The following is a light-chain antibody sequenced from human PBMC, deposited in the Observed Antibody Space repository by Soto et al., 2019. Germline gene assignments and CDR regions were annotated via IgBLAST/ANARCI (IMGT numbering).Light chain of an antibody. V-gene: IGLV2-14*01. CDR3: SSYTSSNTFV. CDR1: SSDVGGYTY. CDR2: YVT. J-gene: IGLJ1*01. Sequence: QSVLTQPASVSGSPGQSITISCTGTSSDVGGYTYVSWYQQHPDKAPKLMVYYVTNRPSGVSSRFSGSKSGNTASLTISGLQAEDEAVYYCSSYTSSNTFVFGTGTKVTVL.